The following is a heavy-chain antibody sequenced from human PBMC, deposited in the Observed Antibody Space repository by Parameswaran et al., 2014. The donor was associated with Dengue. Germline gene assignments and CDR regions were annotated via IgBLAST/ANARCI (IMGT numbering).Heavy chain of an antibody. CDR3: ARVFQYTAGNFDY. J-gene: IGHJ4*02. Sequence: VRQAPGKGLEWIGSIYYSGSTYYNPSLKSRVTISVDTSKNQFSLKLSSVTAADTAVYYCARVFQYTAGNFDYWGQGTLVTVSS. D-gene: IGHD1-1*01. CDR2: IYYSGST. V-gene: IGHV4-39*07.